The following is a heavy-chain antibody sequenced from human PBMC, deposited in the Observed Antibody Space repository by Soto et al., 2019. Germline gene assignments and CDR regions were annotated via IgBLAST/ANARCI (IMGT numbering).Heavy chain of an antibody. CDR3: ARGIPAAKQGSYYFDY. D-gene: IGHD2-2*01. V-gene: IGHV4-4*02. CDR2: IFHSGST. CDR1: GGSISSAHW. J-gene: IGHJ4*02. Sequence: QVQLQESGPGLVRPSGTLSLTCAVSGGSISSAHWWSWVRQPPGKGLEWIGEIFHSGSTIYNPSLKIRVTISVDKSKDQFSLKLSSVTAVDTAFYYCARGIPAAKQGSYYFDYWGQGTLVTVSS.